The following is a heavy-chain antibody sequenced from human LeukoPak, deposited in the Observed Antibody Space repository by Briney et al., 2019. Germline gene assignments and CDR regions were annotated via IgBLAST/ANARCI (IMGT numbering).Heavy chain of an antibody. CDR2: IYWDDDK. D-gene: IGHD5-18*01. CDR3: EYHLDTCGSPRLLDY. Sequence: ESGPTLVKPTETLTLTCTFSGFSLSTNGVGVGWIRQSPGKALEWLALIYWDDDKRYIPSLKSRLTITKDTSKNQVVLTLTNMDPVDTGTYYCEYHLDTCGSPRLLDYWGPGTLVIVSS. V-gene: IGHV2-5*02. CDR1: GFSLSTNGVG. J-gene: IGHJ4*02.